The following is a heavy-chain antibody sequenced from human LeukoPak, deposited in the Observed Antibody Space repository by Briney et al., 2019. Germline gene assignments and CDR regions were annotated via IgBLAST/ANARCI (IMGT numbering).Heavy chain of an antibody. CDR3: AREGGDPRWLDP. D-gene: IGHD6-25*01. Sequence: PSETLSLTCTVSGGSISTFYWTWIRQPAGKGLAWIGRINNSGSTNYNPSLRSRVSMSVDRSKNQFSVTLSSVTAADTAVYFCAREGGDPRWLDPWGQGTLVTVSS. CDR1: GGSISTFY. CDR2: INNSGST. V-gene: IGHV4-4*07. J-gene: IGHJ5*02.